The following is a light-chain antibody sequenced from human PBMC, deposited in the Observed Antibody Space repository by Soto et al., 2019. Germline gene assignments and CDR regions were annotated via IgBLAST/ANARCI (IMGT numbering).Light chain of an antibody. V-gene: IGKV1-5*03. CDR1: QSISTW. J-gene: IGKJ1*01. CDR2: KAS. CDR3: QQYNTYS. Sequence: DIQMAQSPSTLSASVGDRVTITCRASQSISTWLAWYQHKAGKDPKLLIYKASNLESGVPSRFSGSGSGTEFTLTISSLHHEDFATYYCQQYNTYSFGQGTKVEIK.